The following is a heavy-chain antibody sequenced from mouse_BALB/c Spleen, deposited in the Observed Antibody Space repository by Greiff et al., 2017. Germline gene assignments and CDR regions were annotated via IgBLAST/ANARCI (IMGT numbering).Heavy chain of an antibody. CDR1: GFTFSSFG. CDR2: ISSGSSTI. V-gene: IGHV5-17*02. J-gene: IGHJ4*01. CDR3: ARRGPYGNYAMDY. D-gene: IGHD2-10*02. Sequence: EVKLMESGGGLVQPGGSRKLSCAASGFTFSSFGMHWVRQAPEKGLEWVAYISSGSSTIYYADTVKGRFTISRDNPKNTLFLQMTSLRSEDTAMYYCARRGPYGNYAMDYWGQGTSVTVSS.